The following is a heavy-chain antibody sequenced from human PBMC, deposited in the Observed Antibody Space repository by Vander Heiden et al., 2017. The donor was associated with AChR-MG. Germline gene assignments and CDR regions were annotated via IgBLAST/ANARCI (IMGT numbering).Heavy chain of an antibody. Sequence: QVQLVESGGGVVQPGRSLRLSCAASGFTFSSYGMHWVRQAPGKGLEWVAVIWYDGSNKYYADSVKGRFTISRDNSKNTLYLQMNSLRAEDTAVYYCARAFGPDDAFDIWGQGTMVTVSS. CDR3: ARAFGPDDAFDI. CDR2: IWYDGSNK. V-gene: IGHV3-33*01. CDR1: GFTFSSYG. D-gene: IGHD3-10*01. J-gene: IGHJ3*02.